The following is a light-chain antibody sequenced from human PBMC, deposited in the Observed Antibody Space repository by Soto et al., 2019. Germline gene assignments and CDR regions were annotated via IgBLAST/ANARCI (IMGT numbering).Light chain of an antibody. V-gene: IGLV2-23*03. Sequence: QSALTQPASVSGSPGQSITISCTGTSSDVGSYNLVSWYQQHPGKAPKLMIYEGSKRPSGVSNRFSGSKSGNTASLTISGLQAEDEDDYYCCSYAGSSTFVVVFGGGTKLTVL. CDR3: CSYAGSSTFVVV. CDR1: SSDVGSYNL. J-gene: IGLJ2*01. CDR2: EGS.